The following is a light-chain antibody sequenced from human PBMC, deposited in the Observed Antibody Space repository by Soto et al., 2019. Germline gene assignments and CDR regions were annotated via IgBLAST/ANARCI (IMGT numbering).Light chain of an antibody. J-gene: IGKJ1*01. CDR2: AAS. CDR3: QQYYHWPRT. V-gene: IGKV3-15*01. Sequence: EIVLTQSPGTLSLSPGERATLSCRASQSVSSNLAWYQHKPGQAPRLLIYAASSRATGIPARFSGSGSGTDFNLTITGLQSEDFAVYYCQQYYHWPRTFGQGTKVDIK. CDR1: QSVSSN.